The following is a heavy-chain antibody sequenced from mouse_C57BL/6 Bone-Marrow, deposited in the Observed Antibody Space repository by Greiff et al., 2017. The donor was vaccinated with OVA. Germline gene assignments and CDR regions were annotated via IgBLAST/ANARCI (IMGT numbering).Heavy chain of an antibody. CDR2: INPNNGGT. Sequence: EVQLQESGPELVKPGASVKIPCKASGYTFTDYNMDWVKQSHGKSLEWIGDINPNNGGTIYNQKFKGKATLTVDKSSSTAYMELRSLTSEDTAVYYWARGYYYGSSSWFAYWGQGTLVTVSA. CDR3: ARGYYYGSSSWFAY. CDR1: GYTFTDYN. V-gene: IGHV1-18*01. D-gene: IGHD1-1*01. J-gene: IGHJ3*01.